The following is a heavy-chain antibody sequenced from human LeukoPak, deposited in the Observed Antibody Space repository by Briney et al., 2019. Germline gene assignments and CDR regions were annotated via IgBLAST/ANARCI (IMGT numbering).Heavy chain of an antibody. CDR1: GFTFSSYW. CDR2: IKQDGSEK. CDR3: ASTLRCHCSSTSCYVDAFDI. D-gene: IGHD2-2*01. Sequence: GGSLRLSCAASGFTFSSYWMSWVRQAPGKGLEWVANIKQDGSEKYYVDSVKGRFTISRDNAKNSLYLQMNSLRAEDTAVYYCASTLRCHCSSTSCYVDAFDIWGQGTMVTVSS. V-gene: IGHV3-7*01. J-gene: IGHJ3*02.